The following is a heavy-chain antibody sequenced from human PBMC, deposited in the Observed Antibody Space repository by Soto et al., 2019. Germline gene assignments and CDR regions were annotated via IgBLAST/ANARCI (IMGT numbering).Heavy chain of an antibody. J-gene: IGHJ6*02. CDR1: GYTFTRYA. V-gene: IGHV1-3*01. CDR3: SIVGVYGYYDHLWYYYGMDV. D-gene: IGHD4-17*01. Sequence: ASVKVSCKASGYTFTRYAMHWVRQAPGQRLEWMGWINAGNGNTKYSQKYQGRVTITRDTSASTAYMELSSLRSEDTAVYYFSIVGVYGYYDHLWYYYGMDVWGQGTTATVSS. CDR2: INAGNGNT.